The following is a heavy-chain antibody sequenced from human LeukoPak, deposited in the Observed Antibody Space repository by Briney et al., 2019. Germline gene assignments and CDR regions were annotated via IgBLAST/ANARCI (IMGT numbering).Heavy chain of an antibody. CDR3: VRDVMTYYYDGSDSSPDY. CDR1: GYTFTSYG. CDR2: ISGYNGNT. V-gene: IGHV1-18*01. Sequence: ASAKVSCKASGYTFTSYGISWVRQAPGQGLEWLGWISGYNGNTNYARNLQDRVTLTTDTSTSTAYMEMRSLRSDDTAVYYCVRDVMTYYYDGSDSSPDYWGQGTLVTVSS. J-gene: IGHJ4*02. D-gene: IGHD3-22*01.